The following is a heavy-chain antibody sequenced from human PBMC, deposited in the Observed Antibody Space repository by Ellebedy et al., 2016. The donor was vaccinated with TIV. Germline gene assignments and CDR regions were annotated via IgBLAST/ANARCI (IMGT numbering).Heavy chain of an antibody. V-gene: IGHV3-64D*06. CDR1: GFTFSSYA. Sequence: GESLKISXSASGFTFSSYAMHWVRQAPGKGLEYVSAISSNGGSTYYADSVKGRFTISRDNSKNTLYFQMSSLRAEDTAVYYCVKGGVVTAAEWGWFDPWGQGTLVTVSS. CDR3: VKGGVVTAAEWGWFDP. D-gene: IGHD2-21*02. J-gene: IGHJ5*02. CDR2: ISSNGGST.